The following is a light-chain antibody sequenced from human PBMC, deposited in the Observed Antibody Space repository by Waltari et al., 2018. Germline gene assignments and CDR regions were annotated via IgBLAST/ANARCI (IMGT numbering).Light chain of an antibody. Sequence: EIVLPPSPGTLSLSPGDRATLSCRASPSVSRALAWYQQKPGQAPRLLIYGASTRATGVPDRFSGSGSGTDFSLTISSLDPEDFAVYYCQHYVKLPVTYGQGTKVEI. J-gene: IGKJ1*01. CDR2: GAS. CDR1: PSVSRA. CDR3: QHYVKLPVT. V-gene: IGKV3-20*01.